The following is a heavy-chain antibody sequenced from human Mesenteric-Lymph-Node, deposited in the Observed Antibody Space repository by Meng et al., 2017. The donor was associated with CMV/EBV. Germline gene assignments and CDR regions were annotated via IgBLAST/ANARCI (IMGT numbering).Heavy chain of an antibody. CDR2: INPGDSDT. V-gene: IGHV5-51*01. CDR1: GYSFTTYW. Sequence: GGSLRLSCESSGYSFTTYWIAWVRQMPGKGLEWMGIINPGDSDTRYSPSFQGQVTISVDKSISTAYLQWSSLKALDTAMYYCARSLSLAFDIWGQGTMVTVSS. D-gene: IGHD3-16*02. CDR3: ARSLSLAFDI. J-gene: IGHJ3*02.